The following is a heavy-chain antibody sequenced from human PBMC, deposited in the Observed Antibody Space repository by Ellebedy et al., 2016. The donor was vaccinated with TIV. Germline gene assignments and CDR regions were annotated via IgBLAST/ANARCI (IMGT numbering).Heavy chain of an antibody. Sequence: SETLSLXXTVSGGSMNSYYWSWIRQPPGKGLEWIGYIYYSGSTNYNPSLKSRVTISVDTSKKQFSLKLRSVTAADTAVYYCAKEVAPSSSWYMRYWGQGTLVTVSS. CDR3: AKEVAPSSSWYMRY. CDR1: GGSMNSYY. J-gene: IGHJ4*02. V-gene: IGHV4-59*01. D-gene: IGHD6-13*01. CDR2: IYYSGST.